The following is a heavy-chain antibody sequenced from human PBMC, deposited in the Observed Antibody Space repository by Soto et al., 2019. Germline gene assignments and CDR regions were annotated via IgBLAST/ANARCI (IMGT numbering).Heavy chain of an antibody. CDR1: GYTFTRYD. CDR2: MNPNSGNT. J-gene: IGHJ4*02. V-gene: IGHV1-8*01. CDR3: ASGLVENGGLGY. Sequence: QVQLVQSGAEVKKPGASVKVSCKASGYTFTRYDINWVRQATGQGLEWMGWMNPNSGNTGYAQKFQCRVTMTRNTSISTAYMELSSLRSEDTAVYYCASGLVENGGLGYWGQGTLVTVSS. D-gene: IGHD1-26*01.